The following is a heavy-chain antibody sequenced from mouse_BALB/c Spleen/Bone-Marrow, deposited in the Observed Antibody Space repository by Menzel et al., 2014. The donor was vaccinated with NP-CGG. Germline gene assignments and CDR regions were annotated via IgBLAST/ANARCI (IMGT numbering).Heavy chain of an antibody. D-gene: IGHD2-14*01. J-gene: IGHJ4*01. CDR1: GYTFTDYA. CDR3: AREVRAPWYAMDY. CDR2: ISTYNGNT. Sequence: SGPEAVRPGVSVKISCKGSGYTFTDYAMHWVKQSHAKSLEWIGVISTYNGNTNYNQKFKGKAAMTVDKSSSTAYMELARWTSEDSAIYYCAREVRAPWYAMDYWGQGTPVTVSS. V-gene: IGHV1-67*01.